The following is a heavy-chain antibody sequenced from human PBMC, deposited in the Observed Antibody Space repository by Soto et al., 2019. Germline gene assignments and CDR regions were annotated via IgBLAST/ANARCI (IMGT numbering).Heavy chain of an antibody. D-gene: IGHD3-3*01. V-gene: IGHV3-23*01. CDR3: AKDPSETYYYYYYMDV. Sequence: GGSLRLSCAASGFTFSSYAMSWVRQAPGKGLEWVSAISGSGGSTYYADSVKGRFTISRDNSKNTLYLQMNSLRAEDTAVYYCAKDPSETYYYYYYMDVWGKGTTVTVSS. CDR1: GFTFSSYA. CDR2: ISGSGGST. J-gene: IGHJ6*03.